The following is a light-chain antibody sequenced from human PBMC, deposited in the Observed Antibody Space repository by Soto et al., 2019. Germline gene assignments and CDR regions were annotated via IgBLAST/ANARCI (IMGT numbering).Light chain of an antibody. V-gene: IGKV1-9*01. J-gene: IGKJ4*01. CDR1: QVLSSY. CDR2: GVS. CDR3: QQLNTFPLT. Sequence: DIQLTQSPSFLSASVRDRVTITCRASQVLSSYLAWYQQKPGKAPKLLIYGVSTLQSGVPSRFSGSGSGTEFTLTISSLQPEDFATYYCQQLNTFPLTFGGGTKVEIK.